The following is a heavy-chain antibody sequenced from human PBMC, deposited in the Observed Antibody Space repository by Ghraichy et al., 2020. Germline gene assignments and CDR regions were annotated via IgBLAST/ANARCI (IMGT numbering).Heavy chain of an antibody. Sequence: ETLSLTCTVSGGSISSSSYYWGWIRQPPGKGLEWIGSIYYSGSTYYNPSLKSRVTISVDTSKNQFSLKLSSVTAADTAVYYCARHGPIEVPHPFDYWGQGTLVTVSS. CDR2: IYYSGST. V-gene: IGHV4-39*01. CDR3: ARHGPIEVPHPFDY. J-gene: IGHJ4*02. CDR1: GGSISSSSYY.